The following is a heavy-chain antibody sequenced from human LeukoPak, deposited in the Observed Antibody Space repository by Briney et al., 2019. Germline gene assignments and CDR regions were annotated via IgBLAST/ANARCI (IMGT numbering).Heavy chain of an antibody. CDR3: ARDRMDSSGWSTFYYYYGMDV. CDR1: GYPFTSYD. V-gene: IGHV1-8*02. D-gene: IGHD6-19*01. Sequence: ASVKVSCKGSGYPFTSYDINWVRQATGQGLEWMGWMNPNSGNTGYAQKFQGRVTMTRNTSINTAYMELSSLRSEDTAVYYCARDRMDSSGWSTFYYYYGMDVWGQGTTVTVSS. CDR2: MNPNSGNT. J-gene: IGHJ6*02.